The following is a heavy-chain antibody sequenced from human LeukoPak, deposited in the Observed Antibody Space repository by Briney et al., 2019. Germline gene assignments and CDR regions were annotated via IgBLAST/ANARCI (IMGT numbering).Heavy chain of an antibody. V-gene: IGHV2-5*02. D-gene: IGHD4-17*01. Sequence: SGPTLVKPTQTLTLTCTFSGFSLRTSGGGVGWIRQPPEKALECLALIYWDDDKRHSPSLKSRLTITKDTSKNQVVLTMTNMDPVDTATYYRAHWGDYANDYWGQGTLVTVSS. J-gene: IGHJ4*02. CDR1: GFSLRTSGGG. CDR2: IYWDDDK. CDR3: AHWGDYANDY.